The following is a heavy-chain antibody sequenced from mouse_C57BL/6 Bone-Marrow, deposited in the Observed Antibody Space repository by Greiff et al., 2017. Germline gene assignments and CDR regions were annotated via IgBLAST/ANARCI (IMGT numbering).Heavy chain of an antibody. CDR2: IDPSDSYT. CDR1: GYTFTSYW. J-gene: IGHJ3*01. D-gene: IGHD3-2*02. V-gene: IGHV1-59*01. Sequence: VQLQQPGAELVRPAPSVTMSCKASGYTFTSYWVHWVKQRPGQGLEWLGVIDPSDSYTNYNQKFKGKATLTVDTSSSIAYMQLSSRTSEDSAVYYCIIDSSGSRCSFGDRGTLVTVSA. CDR3: IIDSSGSRCSF.